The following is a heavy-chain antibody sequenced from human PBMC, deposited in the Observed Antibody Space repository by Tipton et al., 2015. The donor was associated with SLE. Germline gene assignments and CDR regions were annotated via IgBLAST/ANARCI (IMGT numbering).Heavy chain of an antibody. D-gene: IGHD1-7*01. CDR2: IYHSGST. CDR3: ARGGDWDYRLDY. V-gene: IGHV4-38-2*02. J-gene: IGHJ4*02. CDR1: GGSISSYY. Sequence: TLSLTCSVSGGSISSYYWSWIRQPPGKGLEWIGSIYHSGSTYYNPSLKGRVTISVDTSKNQFSLKLSSVTAADTAVYYCARGGDWDYRLDYWGQGTLVTVSS.